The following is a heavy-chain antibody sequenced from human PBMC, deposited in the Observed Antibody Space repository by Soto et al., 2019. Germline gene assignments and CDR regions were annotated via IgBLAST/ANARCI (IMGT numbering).Heavy chain of an antibody. V-gene: IGHV4-30-4*08. J-gene: IGHJ6*02. Sequence: SETLSLTCTVSGGSISSGGYYWSWIRQHPGKGLEWIGYIYDSGSTYYNPSLKSRVTMSLDTSKNQFSLKLSSVTVADTAVYYCARGLGYGFYYYYYGMDVWGQGTTVTVSS. CDR3: ARGLGYGFYYYYYGMDV. D-gene: IGHD3-16*01. CDR1: GGSISSGGYY. CDR2: IYDSGST.